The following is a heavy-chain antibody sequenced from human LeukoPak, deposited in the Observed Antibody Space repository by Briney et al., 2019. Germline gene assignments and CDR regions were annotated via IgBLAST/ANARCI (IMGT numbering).Heavy chain of an antibody. Sequence: GTLRLSCAASGFTFSSYGMSWVRQAPGKGLEWVSYISSSSSTITYADSVRGRFTISRDNAKNSLYLEMNSLRTDDTAVYFCARETVGIDFWGQGTLVTVSS. CDR2: ISSSSSTI. CDR1: GFTFSSYG. CDR3: ARETVGIDF. D-gene: IGHD4-23*01. J-gene: IGHJ4*02. V-gene: IGHV3-48*01.